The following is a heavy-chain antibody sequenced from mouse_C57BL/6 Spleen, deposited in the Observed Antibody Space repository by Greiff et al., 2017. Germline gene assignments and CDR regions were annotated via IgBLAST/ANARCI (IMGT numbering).Heavy chain of an antibody. CDR2: VRSKSNNYAT. V-gene: IGHV10-1*01. CDR1: GFSFNTYA. J-gene: IGHJ3*01. Sequence: EVQLVESGGGLVQPKGSLKLSCAASGFSFNTYAMNWVRQAPGKGLEWVARVRSKSNNYATYYADSVKDRFTISRDDSESMLYLQMNNLKTEDTAMYYCVRHEGGFAYWGQGTLVTVSA. CDR3: VRHEGGFAY.